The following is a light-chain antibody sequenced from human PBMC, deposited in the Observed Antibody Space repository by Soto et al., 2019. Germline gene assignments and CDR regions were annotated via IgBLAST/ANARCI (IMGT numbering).Light chain of an antibody. CDR2: AAS. V-gene: IGKV1-39*01. CDR1: QSIRSY. Sequence: DIQLTQSPSSLSASLGDRFTITCRASQSIRSYLNWYQQKPGKAPKLLIYAASSLQTGVSSRFSGSGSGTDFTLTISNLQPEDFATYYCQQTSSTPTFGGGTKVDIK. CDR3: QQTSSTPT. J-gene: IGKJ4*01.